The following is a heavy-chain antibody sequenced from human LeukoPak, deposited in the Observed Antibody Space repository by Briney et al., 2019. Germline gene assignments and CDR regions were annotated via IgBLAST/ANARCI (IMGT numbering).Heavy chain of an antibody. CDR1: GFTFSIYA. CDR3: ARDRKSHGFDP. V-gene: IGHV3-7*04. J-gene: IGHJ5*02. Sequence: PGGSLRLSCAASGFTFSIYAMTWVRQAPGKGLEWVANINEDGSETCYVDSVKGRFTISRDNAKNSLYLQMNSLRDDDKAVYYCARDRKSHGFDPWGQGTLVTVSS. CDR2: INEDGSET.